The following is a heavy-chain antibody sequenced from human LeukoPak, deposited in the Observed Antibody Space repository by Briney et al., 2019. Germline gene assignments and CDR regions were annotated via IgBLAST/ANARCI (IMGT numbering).Heavy chain of an antibody. CDR3: ARGRRSVRKFDY. Sequence: SETLSLTCAVYGGFFSGYYWSWIRQPPGKGLEWIGEINHSGSTNYNPSLKSRVTISVDTSKNQFSLKLSSVTAADTAVYYCARGRRSVRKFDYWGQGTLVTVSS. V-gene: IGHV4-34*01. CDR1: GGFFSGYY. CDR2: INHSGST. D-gene: IGHD3-10*01. J-gene: IGHJ4*02.